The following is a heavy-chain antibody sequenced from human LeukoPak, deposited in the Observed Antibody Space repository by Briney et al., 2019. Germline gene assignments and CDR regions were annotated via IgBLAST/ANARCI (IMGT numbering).Heavy chain of an antibody. CDR1: GDSINNYY. Sequence: SETLSLTCTVSGDSINNYYRSWIRQPPGKGLEWIGYIYYSGTTNYNPSLKSRVTISVDRSKNQFSLKLSSVTAADTAVYYCATGPNDFWSGYPAYFDYWGQGTLVTVSS. V-gene: IGHV4-59*12. J-gene: IGHJ4*02. CDR3: ATGPNDFWSGYPAYFDY. D-gene: IGHD3-3*01. CDR2: IYYSGTT.